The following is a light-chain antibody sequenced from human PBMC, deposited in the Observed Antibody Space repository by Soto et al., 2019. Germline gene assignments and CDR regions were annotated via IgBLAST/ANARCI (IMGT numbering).Light chain of an antibody. CDR1: QSVSQY. CDR3: HQYAMSARLT. J-gene: IGKJ3*01. V-gene: IGKV3-20*01. Sequence: EIVLTQSPGTLSWSLGERATLSCRASQSVSQYLAWYQQKPGQAPRLLIYAASSRASGIPDRFSGSGSGTDFTLTINGLEPEDFAVYYCHQYAMSARLTFGPGTNVDI. CDR2: AAS.